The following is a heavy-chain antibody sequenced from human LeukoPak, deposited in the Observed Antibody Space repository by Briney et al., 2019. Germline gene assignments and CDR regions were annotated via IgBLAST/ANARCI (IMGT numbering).Heavy chain of an antibody. D-gene: IGHD3-22*01. CDR2: IYHSGST. Sequence: SQTLSLTCAVSGGSISSGGYSWSWIRQPPGKGLEWIGYIYHSGSTYYNPSLKSRVTISVDRSKSQFSLKLSSVTAADTAVYYCARGSGSVYYDSRGHWYFDLWGRGTLVTVSS. CDR3: ARGSGSVYYDSRGHWYFDL. V-gene: IGHV4-30-2*01. J-gene: IGHJ2*01. CDR1: GGSISSGGYS.